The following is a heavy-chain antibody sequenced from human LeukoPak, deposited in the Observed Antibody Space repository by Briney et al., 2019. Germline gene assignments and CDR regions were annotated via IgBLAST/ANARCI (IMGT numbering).Heavy chain of an antibody. J-gene: IGHJ4*02. CDR1: GFTFSSYW. CDR2: INSDGSST. V-gene: IGHV3-74*01. D-gene: IGHD4-17*01. Sequence: GGSLRLSCAASGFTFSSYWMHWVRQAPGKGLVWVSRINSDGSSTSYADSVKGRFTISRGNAKNTLYLQMNSLRAEDTAVYYCARDYGDYQFDYWGQGTLVTVSS. CDR3: ARDYGDYQFDY.